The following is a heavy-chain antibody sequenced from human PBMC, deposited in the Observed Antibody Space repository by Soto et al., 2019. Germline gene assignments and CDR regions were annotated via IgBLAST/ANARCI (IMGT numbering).Heavy chain of an antibody. CDR3: AKGEPAASGHTSPKFDS. Sequence: QVHLVESGGGVVQPGRSLRLSCAASGFIFSDYGVHWVRQAPGKGLEWVAAISSDGSSQFYGESMKGRFAVSRDNSKNTAYLQVTSLSPEDAAVYYCAKGEPAASGHTSPKFDSWGQGTLVTVSS. D-gene: IGHD1-26*01. J-gene: IGHJ4*02. V-gene: IGHV3-30*18. CDR2: ISSDGSSQ. CDR1: GFIFSDYG.